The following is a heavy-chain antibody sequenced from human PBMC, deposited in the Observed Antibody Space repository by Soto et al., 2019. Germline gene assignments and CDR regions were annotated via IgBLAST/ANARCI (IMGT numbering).Heavy chain of an antibody. J-gene: IGHJ5*02. D-gene: IGHD3-3*01. CDR3: ARDPVFTIFGVVIGAWFDP. CDR1: GYTFTSYA. CDR2: INAGNGNT. V-gene: IGHV1-3*01. Sequence: GASVKVSCKASGYTFTSYAMHWVRQAPGQRLEWMGWINAGNGNTKYSQKFQGRVTITRDTSASTAYMELSSLRSEDTAVYYCARDPVFTIFGVVIGAWFDPWGQGTLVTVSS.